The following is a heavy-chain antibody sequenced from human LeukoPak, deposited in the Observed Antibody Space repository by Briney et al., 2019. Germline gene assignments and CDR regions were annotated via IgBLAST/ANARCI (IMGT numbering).Heavy chain of an antibody. CDR1: GFTLTTYC. D-gene: IGHD5-24*01. CDR2: INQDGTEK. V-gene: IGHV3-7*01. Sequence: GGSLRLSCAASGFTLTTYCMSWVRQLPGKGLEWVAHINQDGTEKYYVDSVKGRFTISRDNAKNSLDLQMNSLRAEDTAVYYCARDHAAVATTYYFDYWGQGTLVTVSS. CDR3: ARDHAAVATTYYFDY. J-gene: IGHJ4*02.